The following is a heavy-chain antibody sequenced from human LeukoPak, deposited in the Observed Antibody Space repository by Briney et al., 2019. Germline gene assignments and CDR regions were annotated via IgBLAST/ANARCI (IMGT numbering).Heavy chain of an antibody. V-gene: IGHV3-33*06. J-gene: IGHJ4*02. Sequence: GGSLRPSCAVSGFTFSNYGMHGVRQAPGKGREWVAVIWYDGSYKYYVDSAKGRFTISRDNSKNTLYLQMKLLRSADTAVYYCAKPTRGSGSFLIDYWGQGTLVTVSS. CDR1: GFTFSNYG. D-gene: IGHD1-26*01. CDR3: AKPTRGSGSFLIDY. CDR2: IWYDGSYK.